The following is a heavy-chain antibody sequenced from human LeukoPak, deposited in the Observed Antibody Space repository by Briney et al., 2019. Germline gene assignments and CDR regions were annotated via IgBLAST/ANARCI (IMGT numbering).Heavy chain of an antibody. V-gene: IGHV1-69*04. CDR1: GGTFSSYA. J-gene: IGHJ4*02. Sequence: SVKVSCKASGGTFSSYAISWVRQASGQGLEWMGRIIPILGIANYAQKFQGRVTITADKSTSTAYMELSSLRSEDTAVYYCARERRLPDGIQLWLDYWGQGTLVTVSS. CDR3: ARERRLPDGIQLWLDY. CDR2: IIPILGIA. D-gene: IGHD5-18*01.